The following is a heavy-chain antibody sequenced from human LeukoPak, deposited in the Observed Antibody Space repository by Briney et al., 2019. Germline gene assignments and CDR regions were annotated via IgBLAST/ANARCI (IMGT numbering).Heavy chain of an antibody. CDR3: ARSKDFWSGYYLDY. J-gene: IGHJ4*02. Sequence: SETLSLTCTVSGGSISSYYWSWIRQPPGKGLEWIGYIYYSGSTNYNPSLKSRVTISVDTSKNQFSLKLSSVTAADTAVYYCARSKDFWSGYYLDYWGQGTLVTVSS. D-gene: IGHD3-3*01. CDR1: GGSISSYY. CDR2: IYYSGST. V-gene: IGHV4-59*01.